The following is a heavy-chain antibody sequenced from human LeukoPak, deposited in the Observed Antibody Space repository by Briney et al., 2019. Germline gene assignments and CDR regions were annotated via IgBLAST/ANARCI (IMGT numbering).Heavy chain of an antibody. CDR3: AKTHDSSGYYFNGY. Sequence: GGSLRLSCAASGFTFSSYAMSWVRQAPGKGLEWVSAISGSGGSTYYADSVKGRFTISRDNSKNTLYLQMSSLRAEDTAVYYCAKTHDSSGYYFNGYWGQGTLVTVSS. CDR2: ISGSGGST. V-gene: IGHV3-23*01. J-gene: IGHJ4*02. CDR1: GFTFSSYA. D-gene: IGHD3-22*01.